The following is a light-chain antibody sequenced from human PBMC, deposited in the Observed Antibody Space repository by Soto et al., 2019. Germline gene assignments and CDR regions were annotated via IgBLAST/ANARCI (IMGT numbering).Light chain of an antibody. CDR2: GAS. CDR1: QSVSSN. V-gene: IGKV3-15*01. J-gene: IGKJ5*01. Sequence: EIVMPQSPATLSVSPGESETLSCRASQSVSSNLAWYQQKPGQAHRLLIYGASTRATGIPARFSGSGSGTEFTLTISGLQSEDFAVYYCQQYNNWPPTFGQGTRLEIK. CDR3: QQYNNWPPT.